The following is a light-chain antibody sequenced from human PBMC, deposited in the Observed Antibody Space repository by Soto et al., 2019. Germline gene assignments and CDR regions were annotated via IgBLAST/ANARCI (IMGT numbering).Light chain of an antibody. CDR1: QSVSSSH. CDR2: GAS. J-gene: IGKJ2*01. CDR3: QQYGGSPRYT. Sequence: EIVLTQSLGTLSLSPGDRATLSCRASQSVSSSHLAWYQQKPGQAPRLLIYGASNRATGIPDRFSGSGSGTDFPLTISRLEPEDFAVYYCQQYGGSPRYTFGQGTKLEIK. V-gene: IGKV3-20*01.